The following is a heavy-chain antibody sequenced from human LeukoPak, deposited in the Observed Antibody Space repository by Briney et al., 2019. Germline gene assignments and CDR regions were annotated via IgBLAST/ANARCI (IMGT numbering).Heavy chain of an antibody. CDR3: ARVAGRRDGYNWDY. D-gene: IGHD5-24*01. J-gene: IGHJ4*02. V-gene: IGHV4-34*01. CDR1: GGSFSGYY. CDR2: INHSGST. Sequence: SETLSLTCAVYGGSFSGYYWSWIRQPPGKGLEWIGEINHSGSTSYNPSLKSRVTISVDTSKNQFSLKLSSVTAADTAVYYCARVAGRRDGYNWDYWGQGTLVTVSS.